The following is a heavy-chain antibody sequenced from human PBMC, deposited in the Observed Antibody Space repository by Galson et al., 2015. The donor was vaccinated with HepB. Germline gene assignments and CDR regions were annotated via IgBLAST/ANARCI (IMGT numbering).Heavy chain of an antibody. J-gene: IGHJ1*01. V-gene: IGHV3-23*01. CDR3: AKDYCSSSSCYVFQH. CDR1: GFTFSSYA. CDR2: ISGSGGNI. Sequence: SLRLSCAASGFTFSSYAMSWVRQAPGKGLEWVSAISGSGGNIGYVDSVKGRFTISRDNAKNSLYLQMNSLRAEDTAFYYCAKDYCSSSSCYVFQHWGQGTLVTVSP. D-gene: IGHD2-2*01.